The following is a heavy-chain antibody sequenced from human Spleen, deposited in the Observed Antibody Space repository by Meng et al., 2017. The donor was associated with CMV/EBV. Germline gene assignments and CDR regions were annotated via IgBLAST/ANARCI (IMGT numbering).Heavy chain of an antibody. CDR2: ISPDSGGT. CDR3: ARETTVGKTFDI. Sequence: ASVKVSCKASGYTFTNYYMHWVRQAPGQGLEWMGWISPDSGGTNYAQKFQGRVTLTRDTSISTAYMELSRLRSDDTAVYYCARETTVGKTFDIWGQGTMVTVS. CDR1: GYTFTNYY. D-gene: IGHD1-1*01. V-gene: IGHV1-2*02. J-gene: IGHJ3*02.